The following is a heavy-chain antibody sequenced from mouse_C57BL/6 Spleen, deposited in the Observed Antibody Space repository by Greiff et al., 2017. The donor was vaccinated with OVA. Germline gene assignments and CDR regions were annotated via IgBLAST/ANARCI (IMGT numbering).Heavy chain of an antibody. D-gene: IGHD4-1*01. Sequence: VQLKQSGPELVKPGASVKMSCKASGYTFTDYNMHWVKQSHGKSLEWIGYINPNNGGTSYNQKFKGKATLTVNKSSSTAYMELRSLTSEDSAVYYCALGRGYYYAMDYWGQGTSVTVSS. CDR1: GYTFTDYN. CDR3: ALGRGYYYAMDY. CDR2: INPNNGGT. J-gene: IGHJ4*01. V-gene: IGHV1-22*01.